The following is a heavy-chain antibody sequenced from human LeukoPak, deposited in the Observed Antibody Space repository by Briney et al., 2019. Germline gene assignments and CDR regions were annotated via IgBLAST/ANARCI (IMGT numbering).Heavy chain of an antibody. D-gene: IGHD3-3*01. CDR3: ARGVLIFGVGPGNNWFDP. CDR1: GGSISSGDYY. J-gene: IGHJ5*02. Sequence: SQTLSLTCTVSGGSISSGDYYWSWIRQPAGKGLEWIGRIYTSGSTNYNPSLKSRVTMSVDTSKNQFSLKLSSVTAADTAVYYCARGVLIFGVGPGNNWFDPWGQGTLVTVSS. V-gene: IGHV4-61*02. CDR2: IYTSGST.